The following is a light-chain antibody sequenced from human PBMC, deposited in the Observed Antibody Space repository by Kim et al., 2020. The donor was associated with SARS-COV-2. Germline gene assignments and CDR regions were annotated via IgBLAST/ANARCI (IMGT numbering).Light chain of an antibody. CDR3: QQYDNWPSLT. Sequence: EIVMTQSPATLSVSPGDTATLSCRASQSVSTNLAWYQQKPGQTPRLLFYGASTRAAGVPARFSGSGSGTEFTLTISSLQSEDFAFYYCQQYDNWPSLTFGGGTKLEI. CDR2: GAS. CDR1: QSVSTN. J-gene: IGKJ4*01. V-gene: IGKV3-15*01.